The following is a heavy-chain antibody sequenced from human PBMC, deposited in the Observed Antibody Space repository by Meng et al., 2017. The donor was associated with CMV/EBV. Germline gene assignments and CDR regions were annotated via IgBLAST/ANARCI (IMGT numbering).Heavy chain of an antibody. V-gene: IGHV4-34*01. J-gene: IGHJ4*02. CDR3: ARGGIAAAGPFDY. Sequence: GEGPWNPPEALSPPCAVYGGSCSGYYWRWIRQPPGKGLEWIGEINHSGSTNYNPSLKSRVTISVDTSKNQFSLKLSSVTAADTAVYYCARGGIAAAGPFDYWGQGTLVTVSS. D-gene: IGHD6-13*01. CDR1: GGSCSGYY. CDR2: INHSGST.